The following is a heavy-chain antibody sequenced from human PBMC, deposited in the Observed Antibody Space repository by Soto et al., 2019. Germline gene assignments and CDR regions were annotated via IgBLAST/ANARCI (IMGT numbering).Heavy chain of an antibody. CDR3: ARDLTYFDILTGYERYYGMDV. V-gene: IGHV4-59*01. CDR1: GGSISSYY. J-gene: IGHJ6*02. CDR2: IYYSGST. Sequence: SETLSLTCTVSGGSISSYYWSWIRQPPGKGLEWIGYIYYSGSTNYNPSLKSRVTISVDTSKNQFSLKLSSVTAADTAVYYCARDLTYFDILTGYERYYGMDVCGQGTTVTVS. D-gene: IGHD3-9*01.